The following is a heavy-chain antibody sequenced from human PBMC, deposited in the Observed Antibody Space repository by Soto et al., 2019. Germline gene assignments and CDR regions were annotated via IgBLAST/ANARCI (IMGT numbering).Heavy chain of an antibody. J-gene: IGHJ4*02. V-gene: IGHV1-3*01. CDR1: GYTFTSYA. CDR3: ARDPCTNGVCPERSFDH. D-gene: IGHD2-8*01. CDR2: INAGNGNT. Sequence: ASVKVSCKASGYTFTSYAMHWVRQAPGQRLEWMGWINAGNGNTKYSQKFQGRVTITRDTSASTAYMELSSLRSEDTAVYYCARDPCTNGVCPERSFDHWGQGTLVTVSS.